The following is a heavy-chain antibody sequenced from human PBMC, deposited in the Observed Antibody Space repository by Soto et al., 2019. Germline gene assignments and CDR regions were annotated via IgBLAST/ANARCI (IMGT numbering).Heavy chain of an antibody. Sequence: PGGSLRLSCAASGFTFSSYGMHWVRQDPGKGLEWVAVIWYDGSNKYYADSVKGRFTISRDNSKNTLYLQMNSLRAEDTAVYYCARSSVVVPAAGTPPADYWGQGTLVTVSS. V-gene: IGHV3-33*01. CDR2: IWYDGSNK. J-gene: IGHJ4*02. CDR1: GFTFSSYG. CDR3: ARSSVVVPAAGTPPADY. D-gene: IGHD2-2*01.